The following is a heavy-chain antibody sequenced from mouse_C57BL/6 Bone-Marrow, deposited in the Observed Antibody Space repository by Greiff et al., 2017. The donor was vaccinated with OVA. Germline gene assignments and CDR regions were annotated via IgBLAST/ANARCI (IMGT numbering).Heavy chain of an antibody. Sequence: ESGPGLVKPSQSLSLTCSVTGYSITSGYYWNWIRQFPGNKLEWMGYISYDGSNNYNPSLKNRISITRDTSKNQFFLKLNSVTTEDTATYYCAKYYLGFDDWGQGTTLTVSS. V-gene: IGHV3-6*01. CDR2: ISYDGSN. J-gene: IGHJ2*01. CDR1: GYSITSGYY. D-gene: IGHD5-5*01. CDR3: AKYYLGFDD.